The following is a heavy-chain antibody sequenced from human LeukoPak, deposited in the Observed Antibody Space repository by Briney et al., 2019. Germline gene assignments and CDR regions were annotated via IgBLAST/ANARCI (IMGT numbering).Heavy chain of an antibody. CDR2: ISYDGSNK. Sequence: GGSLRLSCAASGFTFSSYAMSWVRQAPGKGLEWVAVISYDGSNKYYADSVKGRFTISRDNSKNTLYLQMNSLRAEDTAVYYCARASYYDFWSGPDWFDPWGQGTLVTVSS. V-gene: IGHV3-30*14. CDR3: ARASYYDFWSGPDWFDP. D-gene: IGHD3-3*01. CDR1: GFTFSSYA. J-gene: IGHJ5*02.